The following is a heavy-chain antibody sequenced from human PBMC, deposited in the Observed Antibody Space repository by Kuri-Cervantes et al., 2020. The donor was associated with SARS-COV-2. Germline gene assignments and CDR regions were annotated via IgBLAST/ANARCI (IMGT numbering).Heavy chain of an antibody. CDR1: GGSISSGSFY. Sequence: SETLSLTCTVSGGSISSGSFYWGWIRQPPGKGLEWIGNVYYSGSTYYNPSLKSRVTISVDTSKNQFSLKLSSVTAADTAVYYCARRNSPYSSSSYYFDYWGQGTLVTVSS. CDR2: VYYSGST. CDR3: ARRNSPYSSSSYYFDY. J-gene: IGHJ4*02. D-gene: IGHD6-13*01. V-gene: IGHV4-39*01.